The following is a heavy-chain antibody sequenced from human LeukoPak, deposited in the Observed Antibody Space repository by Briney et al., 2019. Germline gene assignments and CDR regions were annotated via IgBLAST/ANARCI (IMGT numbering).Heavy chain of an antibody. CDR1: GFTFSSYS. V-gene: IGHV3-48*01. CDR2: ISSSSSTI. CDR3: ARDMSGSSWFFDY. D-gene: IGHD6-13*01. Sequence: GGSLRLSCAASGFTFSSYSMNWVRQAPGKGLEWVSYISSSSSTIYYADSVKGRFTISRDNAKNSLYLQMNSLRAEDTAVYYCARDMSGSSWFFDYWGQGTLVTVSS. J-gene: IGHJ4*02.